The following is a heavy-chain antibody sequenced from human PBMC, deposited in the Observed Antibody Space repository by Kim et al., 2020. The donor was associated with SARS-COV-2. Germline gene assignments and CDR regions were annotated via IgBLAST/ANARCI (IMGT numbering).Heavy chain of an antibody. CDR3: AREPSAEST. Sequence: GGSLRLSCAASGFTIGIDWMSWVRQAPGKGPEWVANINNDGSEKNYVDSVKGRFSISIDFAKNSLYLQMNSLIAEDTAVYYCAREPSAESTWGQGTLVTVSS. V-gene: IGHV3-7*03. CDR1: GFTIGIDW. CDR2: INNDGSEK. J-gene: IGHJ5*02.